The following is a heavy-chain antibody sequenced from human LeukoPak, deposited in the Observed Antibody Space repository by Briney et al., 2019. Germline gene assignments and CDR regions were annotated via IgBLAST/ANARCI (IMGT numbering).Heavy chain of an antibody. D-gene: IGHD3-22*01. J-gene: IGHJ4*02. CDR3: ARAAYDNSGYLTL. V-gene: IGHV3-33*01. Sequence: GGSLRLSCVASGFTFSSYGMHWVRQAPGKGLEWVAVIWYDGTNKYYADSVKGRFTTSRDSPKNTLYLQMNSLRAEDTAVYYCARAAYDNSGYLTLWGQGTLVTVS. CDR2: IWYDGTNK. CDR1: GFTFSSYG.